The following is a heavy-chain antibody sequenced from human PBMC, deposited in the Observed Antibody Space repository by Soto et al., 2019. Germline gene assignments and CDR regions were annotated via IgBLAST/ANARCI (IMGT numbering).Heavy chain of an antibody. Sequence: QVQLVESGGGVVQPGRSLRLSCAASGFTFSSYGMHWVRQAPGKGLEWVAVISYDGSNKYYADSVKGRFTISRDNSKNTLYLKMNSLRAEDTSVYYCAKEMAAGNYYYYGMDVWGQGTTVTVSS. J-gene: IGHJ6*02. CDR2: ISYDGSNK. D-gene: IGHD6-13*01. CDR1: GFTFSSYG. V-gene: IGHV3-30*18. CDR3: AKEMAAGNYYYYGMDV.